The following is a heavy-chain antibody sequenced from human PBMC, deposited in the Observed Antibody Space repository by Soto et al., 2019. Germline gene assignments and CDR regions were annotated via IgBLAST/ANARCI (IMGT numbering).Heavy chain of an antibody. CDR1: GGSISSYY. CDR2: VYYTGTT. V-gene: IGHV4-59*13. J-gene: IGHJ5*02. D-gene: IGHD3-10*01. Sequence: SETLSLTCTVSGGSISSYYWSWIRQPPGKGLEWIGYVYYTGTTNYNPSLKGRVTISLDKSKNQFSLRLNSVTAADTAMYYCVRDQKMGRRDPWGKETLVTGSS. CDR3: VRDQKMGRRDP.